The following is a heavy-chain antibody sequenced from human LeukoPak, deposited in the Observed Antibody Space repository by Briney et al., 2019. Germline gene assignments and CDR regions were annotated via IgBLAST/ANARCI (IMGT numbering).Heavy chain of an antibody. J-gene: IGHJ6*02. CDR2: INLSGGST. V-gene: IGHV1-46*01. CDR1: GCTFTNYY. CDR3: ARGGTYYYYGMDV. D-gene: IGHD1-26*01. Sequence: ASVKVSCKASGCTFTNYYVHWVRQAPGQGLEWMGMINLSGGSTNYAQKFQGRVTMTRDTSTTTVYMELSSLRSEDTAIYYCARGGTYYYYGMDVWGQGTTVTVSS.